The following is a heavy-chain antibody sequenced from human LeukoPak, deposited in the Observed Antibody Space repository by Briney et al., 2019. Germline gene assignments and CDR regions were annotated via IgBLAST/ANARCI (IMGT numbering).Heavy chain of an antibody. CDR1: GFTFGNYG. J-gene: IGHJ4*02. Sequence: GGSLRLSCASSGFTFGNYGMSWVRQAPGKGLEWVSGINWNGGSTGYADSVEGRFTISRDNAKNTLYLQMNSLRAEDTAVYYCARVYIYYDSSGYFPADYWGQGTLVTVSS. CDR3: ARVYIYYDSSGYFPADY. V-gene: IGHV3-20*04. D-gene: IGHD3-22*01. CDR2: INWNGGST.